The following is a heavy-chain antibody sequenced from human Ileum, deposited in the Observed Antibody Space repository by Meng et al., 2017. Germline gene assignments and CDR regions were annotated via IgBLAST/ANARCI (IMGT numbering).Heavy chain of an antibody. D-gene: IGHD7-27*01. J-gene: IGHJ3*02. Sequence: GESLKISCAASGIAVSNNYMGWVRQPPGKGLEWVSIIYRGGNNDYVDSVKGRFTISRDNSKNSLHLQMNSLRVEDTALYYCATSSLGWGGDAFDIWGQGTMVTV. V-gene: IGHV3-53*01. CDR3: ATSSLGWGGDAFDI. CDR1: GIAVSNNY. CDR2: IYRGGNN.